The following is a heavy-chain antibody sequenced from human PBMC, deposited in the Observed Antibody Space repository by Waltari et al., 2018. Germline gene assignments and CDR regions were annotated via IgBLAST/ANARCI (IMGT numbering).Heavy chain of an antibody. Sequence: QVQLQESGPGLVKPSETLSLTCAVSGYSISSGYYWGWIRQPPGKGLEWIGSIYHSGSTYYNPSLKSRVTISGDPSKNQFSLKLSSVTAADTAVYYCARHSMGWYDFWSGYYLSAPPGWFDPWGQGTLVTVSS. CDR3: ARHSMGWYDFWSGYYLSAPPGWFDP. CDR2: IYHSGST. J-gene: IGHJ5*02. D-gene: IGHD3-3*01. V-gene: IGHV4-38-2*01. CDR1: GYSISSGYY.